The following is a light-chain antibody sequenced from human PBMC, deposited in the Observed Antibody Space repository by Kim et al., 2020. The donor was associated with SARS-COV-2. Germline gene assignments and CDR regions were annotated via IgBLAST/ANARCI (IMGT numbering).Light chain of an antibody. J-gene: IGLJ2*01. CDR2: GRN. CDR1: SLRSYY. CDR3: SSRDSTGNHVI. V-gene: IGLV3-19*01. Sequence: ALGQSVKITCQGDSLRSYYANWYQQKPGQAPVLVVYGRNNRPAGIPDRFSVSYSGTTSSLTITGAQATYDSDYYCSSRDSTGNHVIFGGGTQLTVL.